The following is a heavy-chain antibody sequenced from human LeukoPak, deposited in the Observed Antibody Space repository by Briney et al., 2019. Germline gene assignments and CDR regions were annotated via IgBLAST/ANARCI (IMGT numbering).Heavy chain of an antibody. CDR1: GFTFSSYW. J-gene: IGHJ6*02. CDR3: ARDRVETAMGPQFRTYYYYGMDV. CDR2: IKQDGSEK. V-gene: IGHV3-7*01. D-gene: IGHD5-18*01. Sequence: GGSLRLSCVASGFTFSSYWMSWVRQAPGKGLEWVANIKQDGSEKYYVDSVKGRFTISRDNSKNTLYLQMNSLRVEDTAVYYCARDRVETAMGPQFRTYYYYGMDVWGQGTTVTVSS.